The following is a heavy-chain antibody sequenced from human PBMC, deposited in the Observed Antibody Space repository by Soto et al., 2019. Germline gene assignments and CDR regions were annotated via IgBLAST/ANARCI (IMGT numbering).Heavy chain of an antibody. CDR2: IIPILGIA. CDR1: GGTFSSYT. CDR3: ARVKGVNDCDYSWYFDL. J-gene: IGHJ2*01. Sequence: QVQLVQSGAEVKKPGSSVKVSCKASGGTFSSYTISWVRQAPGQGLEWMGRIIPILGIANYAQKFQGRVTITADKATSTACMELSSLRSEDTAVYYCARVKGVNDCDYSWYFDLWGRGTLVTVS. V-gene: IGHV1-69*02. D-gene: IGHD4-4*01.